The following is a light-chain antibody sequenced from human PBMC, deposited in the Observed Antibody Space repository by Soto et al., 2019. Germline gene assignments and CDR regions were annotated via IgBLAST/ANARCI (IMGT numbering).Light chain of an antibody. CDR1: QSVSNNY. J-gene: IGKJ1*01. V-gene: IGKV3-11*01. Sequence: ETVLTQSAGALSLSPGERATLSCRASQSVSNNYLAWYQHKPGQAPRLLIYDASNRATGIPARFSGSGSGTDFTLTISSLEPEDFAVYYCQQRSNWPGTFGQGTKV. CDR2: DAS. CDR3: QQRSNWPGT.